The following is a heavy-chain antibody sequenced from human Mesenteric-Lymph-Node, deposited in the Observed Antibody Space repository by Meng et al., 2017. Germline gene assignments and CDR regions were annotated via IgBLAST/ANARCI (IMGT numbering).Heavy chain of an antibody. V-gene: IGHV3-33*01. CDR3: ATRNRGGDDAFDI. J-gene: IGHJ3*02. D-gene: IGHD1-14*01. CDR2: IWYDGSNK. Sequence: GESLKISCAASGFTFSSYGMHWVRQAPGKGLEWVAVIWYDGSNKYYADSVKGRFTISRDNSKNTLYLQMNSLRAEDTAVYYCATRNRGGDDAFDIWGQGTMVTVSS. CDR1: GFTFSSYG.